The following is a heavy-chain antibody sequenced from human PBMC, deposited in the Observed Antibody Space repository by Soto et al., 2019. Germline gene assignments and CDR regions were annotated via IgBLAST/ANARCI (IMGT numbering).Heavy chain of an antibody. J-gene: IGHJ4*02. CDR3: ARGLDMVRGVKINPFDY. CDR2: ISSASSTI. CDR1: GFTFSSYS. Sequence: EVQLVESGGGLVQPGGSLSLSCAASGFTFSSYSMTWVRQAPGKGLEWVSYISSASSTIFYADSVKGRFTISRDNAKNTLYVIMNGLRAEDTVGYYCARGLDMVRGVKINPFDYWGRGTLVAVSS. V-gene: IGHV3-48*01. D-gene: IGHD3-10*01.